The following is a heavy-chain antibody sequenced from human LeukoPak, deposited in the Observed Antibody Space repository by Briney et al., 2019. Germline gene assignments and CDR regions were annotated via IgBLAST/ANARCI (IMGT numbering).Heavy chain of an antibody. J-gene: IGHJ4*02. Sequence: GGSLRLSCAASGFTFSSYGMHWVRHAPGKGLEWVAVISYDGSNKYYADSVKGRFTISRDNSKNTLYLQMNSLRAEDTAVYYCAKASHAVRGVDYWGQGTLVTVSS. CDR3: AKASHAVRGVDY. CDR2: ISYDGSNK. CDR1: GFTFSSYG. D-gene: IGHD3-10*01. V-gene: IGHV3-30*18.